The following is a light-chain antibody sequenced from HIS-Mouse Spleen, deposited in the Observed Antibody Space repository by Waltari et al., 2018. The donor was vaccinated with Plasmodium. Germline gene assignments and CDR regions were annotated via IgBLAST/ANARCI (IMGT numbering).Light chain of an antibody. J-gene: IGLJ2*01. Sequence: SYELTQPPSVSVSPGPTARITCSGDALPKHYAYWYQPKPGQAPVLVIYKDSERPSGIPERFSGSSSGTTVTLTISGVQAEDEADYYCQSADSSGTYRVFGGGTKLTVL. CDR3: QSADSSGTYRV. CDR2: KDS. V-gene: IGLV3-25*03. CDR1: ALPKHY.